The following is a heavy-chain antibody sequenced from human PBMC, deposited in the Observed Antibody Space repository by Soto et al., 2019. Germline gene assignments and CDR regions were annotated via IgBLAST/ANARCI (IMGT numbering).Heavy chain of an antibody. CDR2: ISYDGSNK. J-gene: IGHJ6*02. D-gene: IGHD6-13*01. CDR3: ATYPNSAAAGPNYYYYGMDV. CDR1: GFTFSSYG. Sequence: GGSLRLSCAASGFTFSSYGMHWVRQAPGKGLEWVAVISYDGSNKYYADSVKGRFTISRDNSKNTLYLQMNSLRAEDTAVYYCATYPNSAAAGPNYYYYGMDVWGQGTTVTVSS. V-gene: IGHV3-30*03.